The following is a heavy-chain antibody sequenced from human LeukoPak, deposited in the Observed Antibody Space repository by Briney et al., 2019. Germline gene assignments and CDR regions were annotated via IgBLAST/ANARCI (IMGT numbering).Heavy chain of an antibody. D-gene: IGHD5/OR15-5a*01. Sequence: GGSLRLSCAASGFTFSGYWMHWVRQAPGKGLVWVSRINSDGSSTTYADSVKGRFTISRDNAKNTLCLQMNSLRAEDTAVYYCARDLRLSQVYYGMDVWGQGTTVTVSS. V-gene: IGHV3-74*01. CDR3: ARDLRLSQVYYGMDV. CDR1: GFTFSGYW. CDR2: INSDGSST. J-gene: IGHJ6*02.